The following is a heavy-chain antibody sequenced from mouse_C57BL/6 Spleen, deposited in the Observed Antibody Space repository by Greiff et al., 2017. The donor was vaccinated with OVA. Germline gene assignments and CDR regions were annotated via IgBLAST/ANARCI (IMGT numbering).Heavy chain of an antibody. CDR1: GFTFSSYG. Sequence: EVMLVESGGDLVKPGGSLKLSCAASGFTFSSYGMSWVRQTPDKRLEWVATISSGGSYTYYPDSVKGRFTISRDNAKNTLYLQMSSLKSEDTAMYYCARLDGYDFGYWGQVTTLTVSS. CDR2: ISSGGSYT. J-gene: IGHJ2*01. CDR3: ARLDGYDFGY. D-gene: IGHD2-3*01. V-gene: IGHV5-6*02.